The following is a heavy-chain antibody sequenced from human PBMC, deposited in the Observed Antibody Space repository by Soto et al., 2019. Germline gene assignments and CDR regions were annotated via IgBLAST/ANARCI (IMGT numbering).Heavy chain of an antibody. CDR2: IYYSGST. D-gene: IGHD3-9*01. Sequence: PSETLSLTCTVSGGSISSYYWSWIRQPPGKGLEWIGYIYYSGSTNYNPSLKSRATISVDTSKNQFSLKLSSVTAADTAVYYCARDKHLRYFDAYYFDYWGQGTLVTVSS. V-gene: IGHV4-59*01. CDR3: ARDKHLRYFDAYYFDY. J-gene: IGHJ4*02. CDR1: GGSISSYY.